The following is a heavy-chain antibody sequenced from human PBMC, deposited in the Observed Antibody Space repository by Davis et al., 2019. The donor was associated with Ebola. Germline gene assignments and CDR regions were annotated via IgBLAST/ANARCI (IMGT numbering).Heavy chain of an antibody. Sequence: PGGSLRLSCAASGFTFSSYAMSWVRQAPGKGLEWVSAISGSGGSTYYADSVKGRFTISRDNAKDSLFLQMKNLRADDTAVYFCARDSGAFYVDSWGQGTLVTVSS. CDR3: ARDSGAFYVDS. CDR1: GFTFSSYA. D-gene: IGHD5/OR15-5a*01. J-gene: IGHJ5*01. V-gene: IGHV3-23*01. CDR2: ISGSGGST.